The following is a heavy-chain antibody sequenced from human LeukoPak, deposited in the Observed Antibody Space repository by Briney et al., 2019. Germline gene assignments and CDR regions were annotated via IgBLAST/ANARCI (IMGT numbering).Heavy chain of an antibody. CDR2: INHSGST. J-gene: IGHJ3*02. CDR1: GGSFSGYY. CDR3: ARDGEEFDAFDI. Sequence: PSETLSLTCAVYGGSFSGYYWSWIRQPPGKGLEWIGEINHSGSTNYNPSLKSRVTISVDTSKNQFSLKLSSVTAADTAVYYCARDGEEFDAFDIWGQGTMVTVSS. V-gene: IGHV4-34*01. D-gene: IGHD7-27*01.